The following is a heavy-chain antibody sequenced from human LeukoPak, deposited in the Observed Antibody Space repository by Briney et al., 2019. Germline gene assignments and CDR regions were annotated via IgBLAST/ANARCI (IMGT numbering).Heavy chain of an antibody. Sequence: ASVKVSCKASGGTFSSYAISWVRQAPGQGLEWMGGIIPIFGTANYAQKFQGRVTITADESTSTAYMELSSLRSEDTAVYYCASSHCSSTSCYFEFSYMYMDVWGKGTTVTISS. D-gene: IGHD2-2*01. V-gene: IGHV1-69*13. CDR2: IIPIFGTA. CDR1: GGTFSSYA. CDR3: ASSHCSSTSCYFEFSYMYMDV. J-gene: IGHJ6*03.